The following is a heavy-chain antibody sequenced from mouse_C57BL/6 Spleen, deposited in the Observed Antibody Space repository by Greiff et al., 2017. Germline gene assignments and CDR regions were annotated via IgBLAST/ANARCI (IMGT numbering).Heavy chain of an antibody. J-gene: IGHJ2*01. Sequence: EVKLQESGGDLVKPGGSLKLSCAASGFTFSSYGMSWVRQTPDKRLEWVATISSGGSYTYYPDSVKGRFTISRDNAKNTLYLQMSSLKSEDTAMYYCARQDVDYWGQGTTLTVSS. CDR1: GFTFSSYG. CDR3: ARQDVDY. CDR2: ISSGGSYT. V-gene: IGHV5-6*01.